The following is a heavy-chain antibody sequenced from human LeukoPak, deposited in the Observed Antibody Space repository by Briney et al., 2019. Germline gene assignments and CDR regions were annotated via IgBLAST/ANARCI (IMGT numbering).Heavy chain of an antibody. CDR3: ASFVYYYGSGSLYYFDY. V-gene: IGHV4-30-4*01. Sequence: SETLSLTCTVSGGSISSGDYYWSWIRQPPGKGLEWIGYIYYSGSTYYNPSLKSRVTISVDTSKTQFSLKLSSVTAADTAVYYCASFVYYYGSGSLYYFDYWGQGTLVTVSS. CDR1: GGSISSGDYY. D-gene: IGHD3-10*01. CDR2: IYYSGST. J-gene: IGHJ4*02.